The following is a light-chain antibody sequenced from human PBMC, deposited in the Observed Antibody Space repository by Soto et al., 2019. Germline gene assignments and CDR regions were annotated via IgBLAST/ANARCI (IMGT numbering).Light chain of an antibody. J-gene: IGKJ1*01. CDR1: QTVNNRY. V-gene: IGKV3-20*01. CDR3: QQYDTSPPM. CDR2: GVS. Sequence: EIVLTQSPGTLSLSPGDRATLSCRASQTVNNRYLAWYQHKRGQAPRLLIYGVSSRATGFPDRFSGSGSGSDFTLTISRLEPEDVAVYSCQQYDTSPPMFGQGTKVEL.